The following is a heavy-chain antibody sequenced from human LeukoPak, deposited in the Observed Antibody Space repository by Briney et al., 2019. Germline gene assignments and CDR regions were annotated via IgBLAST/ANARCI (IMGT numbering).Heavy chain of an antibody. CDR1: GGSISSMSYY. CDR3: ARRVGTGNFDN. V-gene: IGHV4-39*01. J-gene: IGHJ4*02. CDR2: IYYSGGT. D-gene: IGHD7-27*01. Sequence: SEILSLTCTVSGGSISSMSYYWAWIRQSPDRGLDWIASIYYSGGTYYNPSLKSRVTISVDTSKNRFSLNVSSVTAADTGVYYCARRVGTGNFDNWGQGTLVTVSA.